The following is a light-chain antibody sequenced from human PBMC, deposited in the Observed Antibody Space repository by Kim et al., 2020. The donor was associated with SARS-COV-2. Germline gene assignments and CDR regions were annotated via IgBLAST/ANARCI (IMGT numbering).Light chain of an antibody. CDR3: SSYTSSDTLV. CDR1: SSDVGGYNY. CDR2: VVH. J-gene: IGLJ2*01. V-gene: IGLV2-14*03. Sequence: GQSITDSCTGSSSDVGGYNYVSCYQQRPGKAPKLLIYVVHNRPSGVSDRFSGSKSGNTASLTISGLQAKDVADYYCSSYTSSDTLVFGGGTQLTVL.